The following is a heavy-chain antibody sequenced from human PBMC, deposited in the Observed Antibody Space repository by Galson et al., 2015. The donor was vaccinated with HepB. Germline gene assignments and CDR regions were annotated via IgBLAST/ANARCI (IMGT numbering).Heavy chain of an antibody. CDR3: ARDVSWGYCSSTSCYGYYFDY. D-gene: IGHD2-2*01. Sequence: SLRLSCAASGFTFSSYSMNWVRQAPGKGLEWVSSISSSSSYIYYADSVKGRFTISRDNAKNSLYLQMNSLRAEDTAVYYCARDVSWGYCSSTSCYGYYFDYWGQRTLVTGSS. J-gene: IGHJ4*02. V-gene: IGHV3-21*01. CDR2: ISSSSSYI. CDR1: GFTFSSYS.